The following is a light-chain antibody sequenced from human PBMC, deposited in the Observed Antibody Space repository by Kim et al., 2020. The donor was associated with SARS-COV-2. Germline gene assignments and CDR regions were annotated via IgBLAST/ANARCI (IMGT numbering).Light chain of an antibody. Sequence: GKTVTISCTRSSGSIASNYVQWYQQRPGSSPTTVIYEDDQRPSGVPDRFSGSIDSSSNSASLTISGLKTEDEADYYCQSYDNSIRVFGGGTQLTVL. V-gene: IGLV6-57*01. CDR3: QSYDNSIRV. J-gene: IGLJ3*02. CDR2: EDD. CDR1: SGSIASNY.